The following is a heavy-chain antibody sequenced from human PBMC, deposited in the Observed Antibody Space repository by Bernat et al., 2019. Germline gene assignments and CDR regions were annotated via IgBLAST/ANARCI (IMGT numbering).Heavy chain of an antibody. CDR1: GFTFSSYS. D-gene: IGHD4-17*01. J-gene: IGHJ4*02. CDR3: ARGSYGDPIDS. CDR2: ISSTSNTI. Sequence: EVQLVESGGGLAQPGGSLRLSCAVSGFTFSSYSMNWVRQAPGKGLEWVSFISSTSNTINYADSVKGRFTISRDNAKNSLFLQMNSLRAEDTAVYYCARGSYGDPIDSWGQGTLVTVS. V-gene: IGHV3-48*01.